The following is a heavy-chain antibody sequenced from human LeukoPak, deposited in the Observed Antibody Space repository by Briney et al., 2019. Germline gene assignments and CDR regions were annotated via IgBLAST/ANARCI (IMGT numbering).Heavy chain of an antibody. J-gene: IGHJ3*02. Sequence: ASVKVSCKASGYTFTSYGISWVRQAPGQGLEWMGWINPNSDDAGFAQRFRGRVTITRGTSISTAYMELSRLRSDDTAVYYCARGLASDAFDIWGQGTMVTVSS. CDR3: ARGLASDAFDI. D-gene: IGHD5-12*01. V-gene: IGHV1-8*03. CDR2: INPNSDDA. CDR1: GYTFTSYG.